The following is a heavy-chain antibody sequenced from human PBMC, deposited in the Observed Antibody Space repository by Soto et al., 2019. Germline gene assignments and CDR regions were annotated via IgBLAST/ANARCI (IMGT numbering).Heavy chain of an antibody. J-gene: IGHJ6*02. D-gene: IGHD3-16*01. V-gene: IGHV3-48*02. CDR2: ISSSSSTI. CDR1: GFTFSSYS. Sequence: PGGSLRLSCAASGFTFSSYSMNWVRQAPGKGLEWVSYISSSSSTIYYADSVKGRFTISRDNAKNSLYLQMNSLRDEDTAVYYCARDLGETCIPTPWNYYYYGMDVWGQGTTVTVSS. CDR3: ARDLGETCIPTPWNYYYYGMDV.